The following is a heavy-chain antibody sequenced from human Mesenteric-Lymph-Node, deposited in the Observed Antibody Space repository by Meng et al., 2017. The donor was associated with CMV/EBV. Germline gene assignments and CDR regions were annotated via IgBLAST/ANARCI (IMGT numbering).Heavy chain of an antibody. V-gene: IGHV4-34*01. D-gene: IGHD3-9*01. Sequence: QGPLHQGGAGLFKPSGTRSVTWAVYGGSFSGYYWNWIRQPPEKGLEWIGEINHSGSTTYNPSFTSRIIISVDTSTNQISLNMSSVTAADTAVYYCARGSSYDILTGYFDYWGQGALVTVSS. J-gene: IGHJ4*02. CDR3: ARGSSYDILTGYFDY. CDR1: GGSFSGYY. CDR2: INHSGST.